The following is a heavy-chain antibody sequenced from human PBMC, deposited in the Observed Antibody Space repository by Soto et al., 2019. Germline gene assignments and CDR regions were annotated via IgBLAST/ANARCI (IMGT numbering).Heavy chain of an antibody. CDR3: AKDQGSSWYEIDY. CDR2: ISGSGGST. CDR1: GFTFSNYA. V-gene: IGHV3-23*01. D-gene: IGHD6-13*01. J-gene: IGHJ4*02. Sequence: GGSLRLSCEASGFTFSNYAVTWVRQAPGKGLEWVSTISGSGGSTYYADSVKGRFTISRDNSKNTLYLQMNSLRAEDTAVYYSAKDQGSSWYEIDYWGQGTLVTVSS.